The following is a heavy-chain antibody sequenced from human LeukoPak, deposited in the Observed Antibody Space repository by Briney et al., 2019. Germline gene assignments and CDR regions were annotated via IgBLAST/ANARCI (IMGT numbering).Heavy chain of an antibody. J-gene: IGHJ6*02. D-gene: IGHD6-19*01. V-gene: IGHV2-70*11. CDR3: ARTRSGWMNYYYGMDV. CDR1: VFSLSTSGMC. Sequence: SGPTLVKPTQTLTLTCTFSVFSLSTSGMCVSWIRQPPGKALEWLARIDWDDDKYYSTSLKTRLTISKDTSKNQVVLTMTNMDPVDTATYYCARTRSGWMNYYYGMDVWGQGTTVTVSS. CDR2: IDWDDDK.